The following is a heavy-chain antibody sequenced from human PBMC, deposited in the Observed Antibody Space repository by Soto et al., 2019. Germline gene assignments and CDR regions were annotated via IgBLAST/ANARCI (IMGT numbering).Heavy chain of an antibody. D-gene: IGHD3-22*01. CDR1: GGTFSSYA. CDR2: IIPIFGTE. Sequence: SVKVSFKASGGTFSSYALSWVRQAPGQRLEWMGGIIPIFGTENYAQKCQGRVTITADESTSTAYMELSGLRSEDTAVYYCAIVGYYYSSGTGGQGTLVPVSS. CDR3: AIVGYYYSSGT. J-gene: IGHJ4*02. V-gene: IGHV1-69*13.